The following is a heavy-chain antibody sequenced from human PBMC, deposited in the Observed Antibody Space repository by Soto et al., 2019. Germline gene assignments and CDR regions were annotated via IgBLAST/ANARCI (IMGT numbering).Heavy chain of an antibody. D-gene: IGHD3-9*01. Sequence: QITLKESGPTLVKPTQTLTLTCTFSGFSLNTRGVGVGWIRQPPGKALEWLALISWDGEKRYRPSLKSRLTITKDTSENQVIRTTTNMDPVDTATNYCAHIRGDLLTGHYYFDSWGQGTLVTVSS. CDR1: GFSLNTRGVG. CDR3: AHIRGDLLTGHYYFDS. CDR2: ISWDGEK. V-gene: IGHV2-5*02. J-gene: IGHJ4*02.